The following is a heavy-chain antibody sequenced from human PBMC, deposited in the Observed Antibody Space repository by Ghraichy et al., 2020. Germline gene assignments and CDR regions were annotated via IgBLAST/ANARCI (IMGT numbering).Heavy chain of an antibody. CDR1: GANFTSPG. CDR2: ISAYNGNT. Sequence: ASVKVSCKAAGANFTSPGISWVRLAPVQGLERMGWISAYNGNTNYAQKLQGRVTMTTDTSTSTAYMELRSLRSDDTAVYYCAREGSSGWYYYYYGMDVWGQGTTVTVSS. CDR3: AREGSSGWYYYYYGMDV. D-gene: IGHD6-19*01. V-gene: IGHV1-18*01. J-gene: IGHJ6*02.